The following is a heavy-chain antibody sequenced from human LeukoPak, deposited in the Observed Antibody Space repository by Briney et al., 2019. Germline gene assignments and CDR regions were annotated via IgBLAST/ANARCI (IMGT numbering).Heavy chain of an antibody. CDR1: GFTFSSYA. J-gene: IGHJ4*02. CDR2: ISGSGDST. D-gene: IGHD6-13*01. V-gene: IGHV3-23*01. CDR3: AKTRPLDSSSWSHGDY. Sequence: PGGSLRPSCAASGFTFSSYAMSWVRQAPGKGLEWVSAISGSGDSTYYEDSVKGRFTISRDNSKNTLYLQMNSLRAEDTAVYYCAKTRPLDSSSWSHGDYWGQGTLVTVSS.